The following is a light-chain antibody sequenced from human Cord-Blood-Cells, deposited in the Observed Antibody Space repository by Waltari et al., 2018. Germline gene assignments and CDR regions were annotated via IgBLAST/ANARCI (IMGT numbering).Light chain of an antibody. CDR2: DVS. V-gene: IGLV2-14*01. Sequence: QSALTQPASVAGSPGQSITISCTGTSSDVGGYNYVSCYQQHPGKAAKLMIYDVSNRPSGVSNRFSGSKSGNTASLTISGLQAEDEADYYCSSYTSSSTLVVFGGGTKLTVL. J-gene: IGLJ2*01. CDR3: SSYTSSSTLVV. CDR1: SSDVGGYNY.